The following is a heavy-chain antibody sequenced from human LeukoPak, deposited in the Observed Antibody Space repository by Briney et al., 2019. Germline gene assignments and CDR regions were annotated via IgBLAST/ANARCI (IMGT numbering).Heavy chain of an antibody. J-gene: IGHJ2*01. D-gene: IGHD3-22*01. V-gene: IGHV1-2*02. CDR3: ARENYYDSSGYSGYFDL. CDR2: INPDSGGT. Sequence: ASVKVSCKASGYTFTGYYIHWVRQAPGQGLEWMGYINPDSGGTNYAQKFQGRVTMTRDTSISTAYMELSGLTSDDTAVYYCARENYYDSSGYSGYFDLWGRGTLVTVSS. CDR1: GYTFTGYY.